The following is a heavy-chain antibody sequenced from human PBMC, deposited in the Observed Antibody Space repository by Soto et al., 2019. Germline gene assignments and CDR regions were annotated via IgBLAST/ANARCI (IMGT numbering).Heavy chain of an antibody. J-gene: IGHJ4*02. D-gene: IGHD1-20*01. CDR3: ARVDNWNDGGFAFGY. CDR2: VYYSGST. Sequence: PSETLSLTCSVSGDSIRSSSYYWDWIRQSPRKGLEWVGSVYYSGSTNYNPSLKSRVTISVDTSKNQFSLKLSSVTAADTAVYYCARVDNWNDGGFAFGYWGQGTLVTVSS. CDR1: GDSIRSSSYY. V-gene: IGHV4-39*07.